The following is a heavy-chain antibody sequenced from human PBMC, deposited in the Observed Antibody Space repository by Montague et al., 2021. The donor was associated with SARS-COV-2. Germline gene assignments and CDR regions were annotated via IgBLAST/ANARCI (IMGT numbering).Heavy chain of an antibody. CDR2: TYQTGST. J-gene: IGHJ4*02. D-gene: IGHD1-26*01. Sequence: SETLSLTCVVSGDSISTENWWTWVRLPPGKGLEWIGETYQTGSTKYKPSLKSRVSMSFDKSWNQFSLRLTSVTAADTAIYYCARKGSGRSELAYWGQGTLVTVSS. V-gene: IGHV4-4*02. CDR3: ARKGSGRSELAY. CDR1: GDSISTENW.